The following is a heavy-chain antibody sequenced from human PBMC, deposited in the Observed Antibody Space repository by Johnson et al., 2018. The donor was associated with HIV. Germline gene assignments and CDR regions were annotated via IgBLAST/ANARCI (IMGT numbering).Heavy chain of an antibody. CDR2: IKQDVSDK. CDR3: ARSGPNWAFDF. CDR1: GFTFHNYW. J-gene: IGHJ3*01. V-gene: IGHV3-7*01. D-gene: IGHD1-1*01. Sequence: VQLMESGGGLVQPGGSLRLSCAASGFTFHNYWMSWVRQAPGKGLEWVANIKQDVSDKFYVDSVKGRFTISRDNAQNSLYLQMNTLRAEDTAVYYCARSGPNWAFDFWGQGTMVTVSS.